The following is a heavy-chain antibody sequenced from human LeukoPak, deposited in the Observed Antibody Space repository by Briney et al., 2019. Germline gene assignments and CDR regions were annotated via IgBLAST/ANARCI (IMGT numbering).Heavy chain of an antibody. D-gene: IGHD4-23*01. Sequence: GGSLRLSCAASGFTFNAFGMNWVRQAPGKGLEWVAVIWYDGSNKYYADSVKGRFTISRDNSKNTLYLQMNSLRAEDTAVYYCARQDGNSAYYFDYWGQGTLVTVSS. CDR3: ARQDGNSAYYFDY. CDR2: IWYDGSNK. J-gene: IGHJ4*02. V-gene: IGHV3-33*08. CDR1: GFTFNAFG.